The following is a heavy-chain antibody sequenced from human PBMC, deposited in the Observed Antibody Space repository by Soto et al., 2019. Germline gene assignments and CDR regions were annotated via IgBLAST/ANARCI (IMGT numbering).Heavy chain of an antibody. CDR3: ASDYYDSSGFDY. Sequence: ASVKVSCKASGYAFTSYYMHWVRQAPGQGLEWMGIINPSGGSTSYAQKFQGRVTMTRDTSTSTVYMELSSLGSEDTAVYYCASDYYDSSGFDYWGQGTLVTVSS. V-gene: IGHV1-46*01. CDR1: GYAFTSYY. J-gene: IGHJ4*02. CDR2: INPSGGST. D-gene: IGHD3-22*01.